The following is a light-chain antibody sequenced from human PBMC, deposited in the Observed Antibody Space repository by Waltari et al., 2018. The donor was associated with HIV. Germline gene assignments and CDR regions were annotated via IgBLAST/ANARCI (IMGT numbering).Light chain of an antibody. CDR3: QAWESSTVV. J-gene: IGLJ2*01. CDR2: HDS. V-gene: IGLV3-1*01. Sequence: SYELTQPPSVSVSPGQTASITCSGDKLGAKYACWYQQKPGQSPVLVIYHDSQRPSGIPERFSGSNSGNTATLTISGTQAMDEADYYCQAWESSTVVFGGGTKLTV. CDR1: KLGAKY.